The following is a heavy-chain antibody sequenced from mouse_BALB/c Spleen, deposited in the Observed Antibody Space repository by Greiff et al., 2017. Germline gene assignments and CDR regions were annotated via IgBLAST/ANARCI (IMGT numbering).Heavy chain of an antibody. CDR1: GFTFSSYT. J-gene: IGHJ2*01. Sequence: EVKLVESGGGLVKPGGSLKLSCAASGFTFSSYTMSWVRQTPEKRLEWVATISSGGSYTYYPDSVKGRFTISRDNAKNTLYLQMSSLKSEDTAMYYCTRDLGYWGQGTTLTVSS. V-gene: IGHV5-6-4*01. CDR3: TRDLGY. D-gene: IGHD4-1*01. CDR2: ISSGGSYT.